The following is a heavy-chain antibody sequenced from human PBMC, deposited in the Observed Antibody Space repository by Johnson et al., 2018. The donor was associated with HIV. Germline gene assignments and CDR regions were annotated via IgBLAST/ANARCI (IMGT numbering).Heavy chain of an antibody. D-gene: IGHD2-8*02. CDR1: GFTFSSYA. V-gene: IGHV3-30*18. J-gene: IGHJ3*02. CDR3: AKSYCPGCDGFDM. Sequence: QVQLVESGGGLVQPGGSLRLSCAASGFTFSSYAMYCVRQAPGKGLEWVALMSYAGTNEYYADSVKGRFTISRDNSKNMLYLQMNTLRADDTGVYYCAKSYCPGCDGFDMWGQGTMVTVSS. CDR2: MSYAGTNE.